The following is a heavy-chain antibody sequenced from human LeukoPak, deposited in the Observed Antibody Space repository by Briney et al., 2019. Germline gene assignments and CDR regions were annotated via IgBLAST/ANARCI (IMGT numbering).Heavy chain of an antibody. D-gene: IGHD3-22*01. CDR3: AKNYYYDSSGYYYTY. J-gene: IGHJ4*02. Sequence: GGSLRLSCAAAGFTFSSYGMSWVRQAPGKGLEWVSAISGSGGSTYYADSVKGRFTISRDNSKNTLYLQMNSLRAEDTAVYYCAKNYYYDSSGYYYTYWGQGTLVTVSS. CDR2: ISGSGGST. CDR1: GFTFSSYG. V-gene: IGHV3-23*01.